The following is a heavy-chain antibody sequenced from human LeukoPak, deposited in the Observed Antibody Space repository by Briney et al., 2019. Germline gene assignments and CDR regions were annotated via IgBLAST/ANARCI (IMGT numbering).Heavy chain of an antibody. V-gene: IGHV4-39*01. CDR2: VYYSGST. CDR3: ARGNTYGLTYYYHMDV. J-gene: IGHJ6*03. D-gene: IGHD5-18*01. CDR1: GGSISSSSYY. Sequence: PSETLSLTCTVSGGSISSSSYYWGWIRQPPGKGLEWIGSVYYSGSTYYSPSLKSRVTISVDPSKNQFSLNMRSVTAADTATYYCARGNTYGLTYYYHMDVWGKGTTVTVSS.